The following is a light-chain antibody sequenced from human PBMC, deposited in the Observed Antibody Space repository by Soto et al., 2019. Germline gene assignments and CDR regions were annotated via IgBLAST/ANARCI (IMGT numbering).Light chain of an antibody. V-gene: IGKV3-11*01. J-gene: IGKJ1*01. CDR2: DAS. CDR1: QSVSTY. CDR3: QQRGNWPRT. Sequence: EIVLTQSPATLSLSPGERATLSCRASQSVSTYLAWYQQKPGQDPRLLIYDASTRATGIPARFSGSGSGTDFTLTISSLEPEDFAVYYCQQRGNWPRTFGQGTKVEIK.